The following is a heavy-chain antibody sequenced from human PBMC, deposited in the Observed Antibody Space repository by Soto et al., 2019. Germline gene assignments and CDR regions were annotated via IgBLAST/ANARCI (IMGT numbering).Heavy chain of an antibody. D-gene: IGHD6-19*01. CDR1: GFTFSRYG. J-gene: IGHJ4*02. CDR2: IWYDGSNK. Sequence: GGSLRLSCAASGFTFSRYGMHWVRQAPGKGLEWVAVIWYDGSNKYYADSVKGRFTISRDNSKNTLYLQMNSLRAEDTAVYYCATHRQWLANFDYWGQGTLVTVSS. CDR3: ATHRQWLANFDY. V-gene: IGHV3-33*01.